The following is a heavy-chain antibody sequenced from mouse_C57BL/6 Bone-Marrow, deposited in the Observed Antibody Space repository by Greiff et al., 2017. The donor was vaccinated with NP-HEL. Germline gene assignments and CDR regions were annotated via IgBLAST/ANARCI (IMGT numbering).Heavy chain of an antibody. CDR1: GFTFSSYA. CDR2: ISDGGSYT. CDR3: ARVGDGYYPFAY. Sequence: EVQLVESGGGLVKPGGSLKLSCAASGFTFSSYAMSWVRQTPEKRLEWVATISDGGSYTYYPDNVKGRFTISRDNAKNNLYLQMSHLKSEDTAMYYCARVGDGYYPFAYWGQGTLVTVSA. D-gene: IGHD2-3*01. V-gene: IGHV5-4*01. J-gene: IGHJ3*01.